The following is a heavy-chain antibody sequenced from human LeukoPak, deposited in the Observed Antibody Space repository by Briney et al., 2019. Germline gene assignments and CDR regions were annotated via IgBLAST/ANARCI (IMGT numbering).Heavy chain of an antibody. CDR3: ARATHYYESSGYDY. CDR1: AFTFSSYS. CDR2: INWNGGST. J-gene: IGHJ4*02. V-gene: IGHV3-20*04. D-gene: IGHD3-22*01. Sequence: GGSLRLSCAASAFTFSSYSMNWVRQAPGKGLEWVSGINWNGGSTGYADSVKGRFTISRDNAKNSLYLQMNSLRAEDTALYYCARATHYYESSGYDYWGQGTLVTVSS.